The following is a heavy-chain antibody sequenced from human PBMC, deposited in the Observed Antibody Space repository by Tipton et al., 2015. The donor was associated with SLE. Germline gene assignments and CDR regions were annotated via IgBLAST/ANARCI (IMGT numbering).Heavy chain of an antibody. V-gene: IGHV3-21*01. CDR1: GFTFSSYA. J-gene: IGHJ4*02. CDR2: ISSSSSYI. Sequence: SLRLSCAASGFTFSSYAMNWVRQAPGKGLEWVSSISSSSSYIYYADSVKGRFTISRDNAKNSLYLQMNSLRAEDTAVYYCARDQAAAGFASWGQGTLVTVSS. D-gene: IGHD6-13*01. CDR3: ARDQAAAGFAS.